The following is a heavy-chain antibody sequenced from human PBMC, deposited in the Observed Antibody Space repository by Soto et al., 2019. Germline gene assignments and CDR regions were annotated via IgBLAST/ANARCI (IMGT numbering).Heavy chain of an antibody. V-gene: IGHV3-21*01. CDR3: ARDSDYYDSNKNYFDY. D-gene: IGHD3-22*01. CDR2: ISRRSSNI. J-gene: IGHJ4*02. Sequence: PGGSLRLSCAASGFTFSSSSMNWVRQAPGKGLEWVSSISRRSSNIYYAESVKGRFTISRDNAKNSLYLQMKSLRAEDTAVYYCARDSDYYDSNKNYFDYWGQGTLVTVSS. CDR1: GFTFSSSS.